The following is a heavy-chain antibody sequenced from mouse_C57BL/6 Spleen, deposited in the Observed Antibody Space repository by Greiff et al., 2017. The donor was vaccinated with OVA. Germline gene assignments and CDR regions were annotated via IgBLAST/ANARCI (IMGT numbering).Heavy chain of an antibody. Sequence: ESGPGLVKPSQSLSLTCSVTGYSITSGYYWNWIRQLPGNKLEWMGYISYDGSNNYNPSLKNRISITRDTSKNQFFLKLNSVTTEDTATYYCAREGSGPYFDYWGQGTTLTVSS. CDR3: AREGSGPYFDY. CDR2: ISYDGSN. V-gene: IGHV3-6*01. CDR1: GYSITSGYY. J-gene: IGHJ2*01. D-gene: IGHD3-2*02.